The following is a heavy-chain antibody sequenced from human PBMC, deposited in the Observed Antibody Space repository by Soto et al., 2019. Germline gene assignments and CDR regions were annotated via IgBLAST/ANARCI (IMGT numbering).Heavy chain of an antibody. CDR3: ARAPDIVVVPAAIGWFDP. Sequence: VASVKVSCKASGYTFTGYYMHWVRQAPGQGLEWMGWINPNSGGTNYAQKFQGRVTMTRDTSISTAYMELSRLRSDDTAVYYCARAPDIVVVPAAIGWFDPWGQGTLVTVSS. V-gene: IGHV1-2*02. J-gene: IGHJ5*02. D-gene: IGHD2-2*01. CDR1: GYTFTGYY. CDR2: INPNSGGT.